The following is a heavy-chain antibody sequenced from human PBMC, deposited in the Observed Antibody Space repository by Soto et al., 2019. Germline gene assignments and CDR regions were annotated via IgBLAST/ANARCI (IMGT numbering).Heavy chain of an antibody. D-gene: IGHD4-17*01. CDR1: GISLNTGEAG. CDR2: LYWNEDI. Sequence: QITLKESGPTLVKPTQSLTLTCTFSGISLNTGEAGVGWIRQPPGEALEWLALLYWNEDIRYSPSLKSRLTITTDTSKNQVVLTMTNMDPVDTATYYCAHRGYGDYPRVNWFDPWGQGILVTVSS. CDR3: AHRGYGDYPRVNWFDP. V-gene: IGHV2-5*01. J-gene: IGHJ5*02.